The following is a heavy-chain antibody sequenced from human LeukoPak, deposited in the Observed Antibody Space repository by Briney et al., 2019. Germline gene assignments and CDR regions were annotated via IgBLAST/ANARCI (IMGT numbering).Heavy chain of an antibody. CDR2: IYYTGRT. CDR3: ARGGTYNDILSFDP. V-gene: IGHV4-59*01. Sequence: PSETLSLTCTVSGGSISYYYWTWIRQSPGKGLEWIGQIYYTGRTYYNPSLERRVTISLDTSRIQFPLIMTSVTAADTAMYYCARGGTYNDILSFDPWGQGTLVSVSS. J-gene: IGHJ5*02. D-gene: IGHD3-9*01. CDR1: GGSISYYY.